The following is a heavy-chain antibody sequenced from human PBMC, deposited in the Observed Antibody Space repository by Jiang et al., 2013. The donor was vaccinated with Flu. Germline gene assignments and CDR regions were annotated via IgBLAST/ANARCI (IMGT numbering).Heavy chain of an antibody. V-gene: IGHV5-10-1*01. J-gene: IGHJ3*02. CDR2: IDPSDSYT. CDR1: GYSFTSYW. Sequence: GAEVKKPGESLRISCKGSGYSFTSYWISWVRQMPGKGLEWMGRIDPSDSYTNYSPSFQGHVTISADKSISTAYLQWSSLKASDTAMYYCARSGGPYYYDSGTYAFDIWGQGTMVTVSS. D-gene: IGHD3-22*01. CDR3: ARSGGPYYYDSGTYAFDI.